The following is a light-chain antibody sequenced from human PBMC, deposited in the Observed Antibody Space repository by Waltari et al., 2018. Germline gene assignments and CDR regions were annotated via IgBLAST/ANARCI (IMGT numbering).Light chain of an antibody. V-gene: IGKV3-11*01. Sequence: EIVLTQSPATLSLSPGERATLSCSASQSVSSYLAWYQQKPGQAPRLLIYDATNRATGIPARFSGSGSGTEFTLTISSLEPEDFAVYYCQQRSNWPTFGQGTKLEIK. CDR1: QSVSSY. J-gene: IGKJ2*01. CDR3: QQRSNWPT. CDR2: DAT.